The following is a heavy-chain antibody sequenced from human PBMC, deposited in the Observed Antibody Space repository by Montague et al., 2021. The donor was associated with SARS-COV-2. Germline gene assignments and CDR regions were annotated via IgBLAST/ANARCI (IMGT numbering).Heavy chain of an antibody. D-gene: IGHD3-3*01. CDR1: GDSITSKTHY. CDR3: ARDSPHFDFWRGHDGDKYYMDI. V-gene: IGHV4-4*08. Sequence: SETLSLTCTVSGDSITSKTHYWDWVRQPPGKGLEWIGCLLTSGATNFXPSLKSRLTISIDTSKNEFYLKLSSVTAADTAVYYCARDSPHFDFWRGHDGDKYYMDIWSKGTTVTVS. J-gene: IGHJ6*03. CDR2: LLTSGAT.